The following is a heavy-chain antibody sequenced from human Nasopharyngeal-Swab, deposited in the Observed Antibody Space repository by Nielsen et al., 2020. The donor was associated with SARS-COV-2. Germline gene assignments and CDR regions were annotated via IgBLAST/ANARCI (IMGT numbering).Heavy chain of an antibody. D-gene: IGHD5-24*01. V-gene: IGHV4-59*01. Sequence: WIRQSTGKGLEWIGYIYYSGSTNYNPSLKSRVTISVDTSKNQFSLKLSSVTAADTAVYYCARERRDGYNSVCYFDYWGQGTLVTVSS. CDR3: ARERRDGYNSVCYFDY. J-gene: IGHJ4*02. CDR2: IYYSGST.